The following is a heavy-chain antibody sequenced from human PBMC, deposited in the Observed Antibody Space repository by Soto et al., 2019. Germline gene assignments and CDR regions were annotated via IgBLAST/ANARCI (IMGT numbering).Heavy chain of an antibody. J-gene: IGHJ4*02. D-gene: IGHD2-15*01. Sequence: QVQLQQWGAGLLKPSETLSLTCAVYGGSFTDYYWSWIRQPPGKGLEWIGEINHVGSINYNPSLKSRVLTSVDTSKKQFSLRLSSVTAADTAVYYCASVHCTGGSCYSIDSWGQGTLVTVSS. CDR3: ASVHCTGGSCYSIDS. CDR2: INHVGSI. CDR1: GGSFTDYY. V-gene: IGHV4-34*01.